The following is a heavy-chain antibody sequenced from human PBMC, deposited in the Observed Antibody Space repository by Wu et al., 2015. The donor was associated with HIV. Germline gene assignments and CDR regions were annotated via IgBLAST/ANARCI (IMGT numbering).Heavy chain of an antibody. CDR2: MNPNTGNR. Sequence: QVQLVQSGAEVKRSGASVKVSCTASGYSFTNFDINWVRQATGQGLEWVGWMNPNTGNRGFAQKFQGRVTFTKNASISTAYMDLSSLTSADTGVYFCARGYLVSRGSRDYYMDVWGKGTTVTVFS. D-gene: IGHD1-26*01. V-gene: IGHV1-8*02. J-gene: IGHJ6*03. CDR3: ARGYLVSRGSRDYYMDV. CDR1: GYSFTNFD.